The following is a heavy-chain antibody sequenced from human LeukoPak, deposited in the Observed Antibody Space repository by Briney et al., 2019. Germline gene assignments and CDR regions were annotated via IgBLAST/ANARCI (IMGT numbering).Heavy chain of an antibody. J-gene: IGHJ3*02. CDR2: FYTSGST. D-gene: IGHD1-26*01. V-gene: IGHV4-4*07. CDR3: ALSGTYWGAFDI. Sequence: SGSLSLSCTVSGGSISNYYWSWIRQPAGKGLEWLGRFYTSGSTNQNPYLKSRGTMSVDTSTNQLPLKLSSVTAAETAVYYCALSGTYWGAFDIWGQGTMVTVSS. CDR1: GGSISNYY.